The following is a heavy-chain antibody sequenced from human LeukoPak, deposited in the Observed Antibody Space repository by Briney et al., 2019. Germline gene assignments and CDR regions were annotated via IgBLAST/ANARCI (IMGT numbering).Heavy chain of an antibody. CDR1: GFTFRSFA. D-gene: IGHD6-6*01. CDR2: ISGSGGST. CDR3: AKDRSIKYSSSSGDFDY. J-gene: IGHJ4*02. V-gene: IGHV3-23*01. Sequence: PGGSLRLSCAASGFTFRSFAMSWVRQAPGKGLEWVSSISGSGGSTYYADSVKGRFTISRDNSKNTLYLQMNSLRAEDTAVYYCAKDRSIKYSSSSGDFDYWGQGTLVTVSS.